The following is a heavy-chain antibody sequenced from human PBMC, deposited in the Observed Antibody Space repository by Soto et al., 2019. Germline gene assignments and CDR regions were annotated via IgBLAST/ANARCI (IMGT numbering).Heavy chain of an antibody. J-gene: IGHJ5*02. Sequence: PSETLSLTCTVSGGPISSSSYYWGWIRQPPGKGLEWIGSIYYSGSTYYNPSLKSRVTISVDTSKNQFSLKLSSVTAADTAVYYCARRRIMITFGGVTGWFDPWGQGTLVTVSS. CDR1: GGPISSSSYY. CDR2: IYYSGST. V-gene: IGHV4-39*01. D-gene: IGHD3-16*01. CDR3: ARRRIMITFGGVTGWFDP.